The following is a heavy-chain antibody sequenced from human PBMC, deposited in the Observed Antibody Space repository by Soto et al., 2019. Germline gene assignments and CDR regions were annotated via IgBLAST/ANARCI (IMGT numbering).Heavy chain of an antibody. V-gene: IGHV1-2*02. D-gene: IGHD3-10*01. Sequence: ASVKVSCKASGYTFTGYYMHWVRQAPGQGLEWMGWINPNSGGTNYAQKFQGRVTMTRDTSISTAYMELSRLRSDDTAVYYCASRGSGTANYYYYGMDVWGQGTTVTVSS. CDR1: GYTFTGYY. CDR3: ASRGSGTANYYYYGMDV. CDR2: INPNSGGT. J-gene: IGHJ6*02.